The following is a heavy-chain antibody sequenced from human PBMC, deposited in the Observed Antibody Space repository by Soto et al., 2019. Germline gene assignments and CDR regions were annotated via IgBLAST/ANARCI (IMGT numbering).Heavy chain of an antibody. Sequence: PGGSLRLSCAASGFTFSNAWMNWVRQAPGKGLEWVSLVSATAGTTYYTDSVKGRFTISRDNSRNTVYLQMNSLRAYDTAVYYCAKDRLAGGFDYWGQGTLVTVSS. J-gene: IGHJ4*02. CDR3: AKDRLAGGFDY. V-gene: IGHV3-23*01. D-gene: IGHD3-16*01. CDR2: VSATAGTT. CDR1: GFTFSNAW.